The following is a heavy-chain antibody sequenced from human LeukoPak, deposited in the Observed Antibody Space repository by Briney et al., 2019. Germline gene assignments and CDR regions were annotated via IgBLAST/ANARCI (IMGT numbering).Heavy chain of an antibody. CDR1: GFTFTRNC. CDR3: ATGSDYYYAS. Sequence: GGSLRLSCVASGFTFTRNCMHWVRQAPGKGLEWVAAIPHDGSNALYTDSVKGRFTISRDDSKNTQYLQMNSLRIEDSAMYYCATGSDYYYASWGQGTLVTVSS. D-gene: IGHD3-3*01. CDR2: IPHDGSNA. J-gene: IGHJ5*02. V-gene: IGHV3-30*03.